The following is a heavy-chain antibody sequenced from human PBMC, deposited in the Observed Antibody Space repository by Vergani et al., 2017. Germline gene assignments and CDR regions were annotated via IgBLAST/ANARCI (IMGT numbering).Heavy chain of an antibody. CDR1: GGTFSSYA. CDR2: IIPIFGTA. J-gene: IGHJ6*02. V-gene: IGHV1-69*18. Sequence: QVQLVQSGAEVKKPGSSVKVSCKASGGTFSSYAISWVRQAPGQGLEWMGRIIPIFGTANYAQKFQGRVTMTADESTSTAYMELSSLRSEDTAVYYCAGSTIQPDFDYYYVMDVWGQGTTVTVSS. D-gene: IGHD5/OR15-5a*01. CDR3: AGSTIQPDFDYYYVMDV.